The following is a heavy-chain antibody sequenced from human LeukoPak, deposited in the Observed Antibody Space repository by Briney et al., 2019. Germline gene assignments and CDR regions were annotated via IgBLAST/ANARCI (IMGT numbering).Heavy chain of an antibody. D-gene: IGHD3-16*01. CDR3: ARHTYTVYGSYYFDN. Sequence: SETLSLTCTVSGAPVNSYYWSWIRQPPGKGLEWIGYIYYSGNTNYNPSLKSRLTISVDTAKNQFSLKMSSVTAADTAVYYCARHTYTVYGSYYFDNWGQGTLVTVSS. J-gene: IGHJ4*02. CDR2: IYYSGNT. V-gene: IGHV4-59*08. CDR1: GAPVNSYY.